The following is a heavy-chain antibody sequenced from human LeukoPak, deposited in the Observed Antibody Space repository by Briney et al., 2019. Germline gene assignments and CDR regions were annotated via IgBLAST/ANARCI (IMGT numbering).Heavy chain of an antibody. D-gene: IGHD3-3*01. Sequence: GGSLRLSCSASGFTFSSYAMSWVRQAPGKGLEWISAISGSGGSTYYADSVEGRFTISRDNSKNTLYLQMNSLRAEDTALYYCARDHGEDYDFWSGYFDYWGLGTLVTVSS. V-gene: IGHV3-23*01. CDR1: GFTFSSYA. J-gene: IGHJ4*02. CDR3: ARDHGEDYDFWSGYFDY. CDR2: ISGSGGST.